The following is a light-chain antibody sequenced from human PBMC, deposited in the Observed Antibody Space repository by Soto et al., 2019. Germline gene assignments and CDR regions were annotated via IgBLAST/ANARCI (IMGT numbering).Light chain of an antibody. J-gene: IGKJ1*01. CDR3: LQYHNLWA. V-gene: IGKV3-15*01. CDR2: RAS. Sequence: IVMTQSPATLSVSPGERATLSCRASQNIYSNVAWYQQRPGQAPRLLIYRASTRATGIPARFSGSGSGTEFTLTISSLQSEDFTVYSCLQYHNLWAFGHGTKVDIK. CDR1: QNIYSN.